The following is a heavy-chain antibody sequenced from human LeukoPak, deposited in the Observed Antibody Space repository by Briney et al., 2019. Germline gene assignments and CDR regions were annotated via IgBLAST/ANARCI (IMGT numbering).Heavy chain of an antibody. V-gene: IGHV3-48*04. CDR3: ARGSNLGATSDY. J-gene: IGHJ4*02. CDR2: ISFSVNTK. CDR1: GFTFSDYS. D-gene: IGHD1-26*01. Sequence: GGSLRLSCAASGFTFSDYSMNWVRQAPGKGLEWVSYISFSVNTKYYGDSVKGRFTISRDNAKNSLYLHMDSLRAEDTAVYYCARGSNLGATSDYWGQGTLVTVSS.